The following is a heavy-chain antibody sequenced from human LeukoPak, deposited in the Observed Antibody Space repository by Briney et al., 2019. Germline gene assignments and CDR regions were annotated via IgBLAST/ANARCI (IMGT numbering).Heavy chain of an antibody. J-gene: IGHJ4*02. D-gene: IGHD3-22*01. CDR3: ARANLYYYDSSGHYGGDFDY. Sequence: GSSVKVSCKASGGTFRSYTISWVRQAPGQGLEWMGGIIPILGIANYAQKVQGRVTITSDKSTSTAYMELSSLRSEDTAVYYCARANLYYYDSSGHYGGDFDYWGQGTLVTVSS. CDR2: IIPILGIA. CDR1: GGTFRSYT. V-gene: IGHV1-69*02.